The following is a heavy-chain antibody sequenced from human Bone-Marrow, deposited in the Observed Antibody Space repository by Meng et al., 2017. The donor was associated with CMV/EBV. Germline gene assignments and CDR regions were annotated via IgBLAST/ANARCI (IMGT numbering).Heavy chain of an antibody. CDR3: ARDARRYSGTYYYYYGMDV. CDR2: INRGSTTI. D-gene: IGHD1-26*01. Sequence: GESLKISCEASEITFSNYGMNWVRQAPGKGLEWVSYINRGSTTIYYADSVEGRFTVSRDNTKNSLFLQMNSLRAEDTAVYYCARDARRYSGTYYYYYGMDVWGQGNTVTVSS. V-gene: IGHV3-48*04. CDR1: EITFSNYG. J-gene: IGHJ6*02.